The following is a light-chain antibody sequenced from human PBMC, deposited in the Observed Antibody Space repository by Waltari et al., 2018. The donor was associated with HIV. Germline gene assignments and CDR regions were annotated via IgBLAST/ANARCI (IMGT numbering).Light chain of an antibody. CDR1: QNVSSS. CDR3: QQRSNWPLT. CDR2: SAS. V-gene: IGKV3-11*01. J-gene: IGKJ4*01. Sequence: EIVLTQSPATLSFSPGERATVSCRASQNVSSSLAWYQQKPGQPPRLLIYSASNRASGIPARFSGSGSGADFTLIISSLEPEDFAIYYCQQRSNWPLTFGGGTKVDI.